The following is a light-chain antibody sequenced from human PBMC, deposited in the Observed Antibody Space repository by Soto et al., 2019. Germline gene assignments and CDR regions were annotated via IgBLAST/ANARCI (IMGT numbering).Light chain of an antibody. CDR2: GVT. CDR1: SGDVGRYDY. J-gene: IGLJ1*01. Sequence: QSVLTQPPSASGSPGQSDTFSCTGTSGDVGRYDYVSWYQQHPGKAPKLLIYGVTKRPAGVPDRFSGSKSGNTASLTVSGLQTEDEAYYYCSSYAGSSIYVFGTGTKLTVL. V-gene: IGLV2-8*01. CDR3: SSYAGSSIYV.